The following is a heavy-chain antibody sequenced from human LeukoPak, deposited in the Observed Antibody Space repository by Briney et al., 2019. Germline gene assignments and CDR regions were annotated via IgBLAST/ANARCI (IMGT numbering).Heavy chain of an antibody. CDR3: AGSRSLVAVAGIEGFDI. CDR2: INWNGGRT. CDR1: AASVDEYG. V-gene: IGHV3-20*04. D-gene: IGHD6-19*01. Sequence: GGSLRLSCAASAASVDEYGMSWVRQSPGKGPEWISGINWNGGRTYYADSVKGRFTISRDNAKNSLYLQMNSLRAEDTAFYYCAGSRSLVAVAGIEGFDIWGQGTMVTVSS. J-gene: IGHJ3*02.